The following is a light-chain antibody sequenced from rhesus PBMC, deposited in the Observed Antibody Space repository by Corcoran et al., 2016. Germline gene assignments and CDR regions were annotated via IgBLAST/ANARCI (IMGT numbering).Light chain of an antibody. Sequence: DIQLTQSPSSLSASVGDRVTITCRASQGISSYLAWYQQKSGKAPKLLIFDASGLQSGVPSRFSGSGSGIEVTLTIGRLQPEDFATYYCQQRNTFPFTFGPGTKLDIK. CDR3: QQRNTFPFT. CDR1: QGISSY. V-gene: IGKV1-38*01. J-gene: IGKJ3*01. CDR2: DAS.